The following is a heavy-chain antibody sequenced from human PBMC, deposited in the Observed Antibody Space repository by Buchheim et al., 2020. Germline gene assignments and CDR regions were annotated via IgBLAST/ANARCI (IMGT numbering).Heavy chain of an antibody. CDR3: ARDQGIVVVPRYYYYGMDV. D-gene: IGHD2-2*01. J-gene: IGHJ6*02. CDR1: GFTFSSYE. V-gene: IGHV3-48*03. Sequence: EVKLVESGGGLVQPGGSLRLSCAASGFTFSSYEMNWVRQAPGKGLEWVSYISSSGSTIYYADYVKGRFTISRDNAKTSLYLKMNSLRAEDTAVYYCARDQGIVVVPRYYYYGMDVWGQGTT. CDR2: ISSSGSTI.